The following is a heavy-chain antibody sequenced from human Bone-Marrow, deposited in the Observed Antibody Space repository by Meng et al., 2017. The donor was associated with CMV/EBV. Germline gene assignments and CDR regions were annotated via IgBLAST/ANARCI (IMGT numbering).Heavy chain of an antibody. J-gene: IGHJ4*02. Sequence: SGFTFSGSAMHWVRQASGKGLEWVGRIRSKANSYATAYAASVKGRFTISRDDSKNTAYLQMNSLKTEDTAVYYCTSGQELTGYLYYWGQGTLVTVSS. CDR3: TSGQELTGYLYY. V-gene: IGHV3-73*01. CDR1: GFTFSGSA. D-gene: IGHD3-9*01. CDR2: IRSKANSYAT.